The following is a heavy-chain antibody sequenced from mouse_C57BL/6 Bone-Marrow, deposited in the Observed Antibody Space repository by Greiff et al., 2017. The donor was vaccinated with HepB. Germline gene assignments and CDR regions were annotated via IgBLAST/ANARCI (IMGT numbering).Heavy chain of an antibody. J-gene: IGHJ3*01. CDR1: GYTFTNYW. D-gene: IGHD1-1*01. V-gene: IGHV1-63*01. Sequence: VQLQQSGAELVRPGTSVKMSCKASGYTFTNYWIGWAKQRPGHGLEWIGDIYPGGGYTNYNEKFKGKATLTADISSSTAYMQFSSLTSEDSAIYYCARSDYYGSSSWFAYWGQGTLVTVSA. CDR3: ARSDYYGSSSWFAY. CDR2: IYPGGGYT.